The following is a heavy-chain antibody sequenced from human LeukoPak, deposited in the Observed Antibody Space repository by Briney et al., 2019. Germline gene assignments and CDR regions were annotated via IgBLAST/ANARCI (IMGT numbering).Heavy chain of an antibody. Sequence: GGSLRLSCAASGFTFSSYGMHWVRQAPGKGLEWVAFIRYDGSNKYYADSVKGRFTISRDNSKNTLYLQMNSLRAEDTAVYYCANGFDYRDPFDYWGQGTLVTVSS. CDR2: IRYDGSNK. CDR3: ANGFDYRDPFDY. CDR1: GFTFSSYG. V-gene: IGHV3-30*02. D-gene: IGHD3-9*01. J-gene: IGHJ4*02.